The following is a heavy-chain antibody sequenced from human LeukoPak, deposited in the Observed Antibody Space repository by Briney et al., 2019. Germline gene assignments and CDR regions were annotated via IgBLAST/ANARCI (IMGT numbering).Heavy chain of an antibody. J-gene: IGHJ6*03. CDR3: ARIIHPKIVVVPAANYYMDV. CDR1: GGSISSGSYY. V-gene: IGHV4-61*10. Sequence: PSETLSLTCTVSGGSISSGSYYWSWIRQPAGKGLEWIGYIYYSGSTNYNPSLKSRVTISVDTSKNQFSLKLSSVTAADTAVYYCARIIHPKIVVVPAANYYMDVWGKGTTVTVSS. D-gene: IGHD2-2*01. CDR2: IYYSGST.